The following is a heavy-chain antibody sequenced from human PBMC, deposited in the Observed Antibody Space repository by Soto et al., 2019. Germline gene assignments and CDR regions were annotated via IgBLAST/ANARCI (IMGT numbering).Heavy chain of an antibody. D-gene: IGHD3-3*01. CDR3: ARRNVLRFPARPPYFDY. J-gene: IGHJ4*02. V-gene: IGHV1-69*13. CDR2: IIPIFGTA. CDR1: GGTFSSYA. Sequence: SVKVSCKASGGTFSSYAISWVRQAPGQGLEWMGGIIPIFGTANYAQKFQGRVTITADESTSTAYMELSSLRSEDTAVYYCARRNVLRFPARPPYFDYWGQGTLVTVSS.